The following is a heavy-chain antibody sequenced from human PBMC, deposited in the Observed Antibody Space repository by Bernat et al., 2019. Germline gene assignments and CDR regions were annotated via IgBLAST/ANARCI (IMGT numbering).Heavy chain of an antibody. J-gene: IGHJ4*02. CDR2: ISYDGSNK. CDR3: AVEGPSGSYFGFTPDY. CDR1: GFTFSSYG. D-gene: IGHD1-26*01. V-gene: IGHV3-30*03. Sequence: QVQLVESGGGVVQPGRSLRLSCAASGFTFSSYGMHWVRQAPGKGLEWVAVISYDGSNKYYADSVKGRFTISRDNSKNTLYLQMNSLRAEDTAVYYWAVEGPSGSYFGFTPDYWGQGTLVTVSS.